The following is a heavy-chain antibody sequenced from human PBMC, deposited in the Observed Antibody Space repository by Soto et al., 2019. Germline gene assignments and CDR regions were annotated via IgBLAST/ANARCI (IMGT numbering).Heavy chain of an antibody. D-gene: IGHD3-10*01. Sequence: ASVKVSCKASGYTFTSYGISGVRQAPGQGLEWMGWISAYNGNTNYAQKLQGRVTMTTDTSTSTAHMELRSLISDDTAVYYCARDQFTSTYYYGSGATNYYYYGMDVWGQGTTVTVSS. CDR1: GYTFTSYG. J-gene: IGHJ6*02. V-gene: IGHV1-18*01. CDR2: ISAYNGNT. CDR3: ARDQFTSTYYYGSGATNYYYYGMDV.